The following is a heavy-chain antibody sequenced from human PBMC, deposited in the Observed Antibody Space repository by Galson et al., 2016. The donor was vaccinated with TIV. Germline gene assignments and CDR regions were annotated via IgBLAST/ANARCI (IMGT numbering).Heavy chain of an antibody. CDR3: ARHGGGAFDI. J-gene: IGHJ3*02. Sequence: LTCAVSSYSIGSGFFWGWIRQTPGKGLEWIATGHHSGITYYNPSLKSRVAISLDTSNNQFFLRLNSVTAADRAVYFCARHGGGAFDIWGQGTMVTVSS. CDR2: GHHSGIT. CDR1: SYSIGSGFF. V-gene: IGHV4-38-2*01. D-gene: IGHD3-16*01.